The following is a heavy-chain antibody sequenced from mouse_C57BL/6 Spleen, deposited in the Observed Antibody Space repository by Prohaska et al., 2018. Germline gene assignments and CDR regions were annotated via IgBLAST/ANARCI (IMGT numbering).Heavy chain of an antibody. J-gene: IGHJ2*01. V-gene: IGHV6-6*01. CDR1: GFTFSDAW. CDR2: IRNKANNHAT. D-gene: IGHD1-1*01. CDR3: TRRYYYGRPDY. Sequence: ASGFTFSDAWMDWVRQSPEKGLEWVAEIRNKANNHATYYAESVKGRFTISRDDSKSSVYLQMNSLRAEDTGMYYCTRRYYYGRPDYWGQGTTLTVSS.